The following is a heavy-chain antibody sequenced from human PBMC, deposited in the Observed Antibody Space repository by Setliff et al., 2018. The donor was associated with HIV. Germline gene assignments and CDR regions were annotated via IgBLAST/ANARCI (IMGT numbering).Heavy chain of an antibody. CDR1: GGSISNYY. CDR3: VRVPDY. V-gene: IGHV4-4*07. Sequence: PSETLSLTCSVSGGSISNYYWSWIRQPAGKGLEWIGRIYTSGSTNYNSSLKSRVTMSVDTSKNQFSLKLSSVTAADTAVYYCVRVPDYWGPGTLVTVSS. CDR2: IYTSGST. J-gene: IGHJ4*02.